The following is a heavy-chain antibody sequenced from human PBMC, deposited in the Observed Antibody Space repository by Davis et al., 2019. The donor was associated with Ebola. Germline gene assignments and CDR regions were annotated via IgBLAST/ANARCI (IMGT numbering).Heavy chain of an antibody. D-gene: IGHD1-26*01. V-gene: IGHV3-53*05. CDR2: IYSGGST. Sequence: GESLKISCAASGFTVSSNYMSWVRQAPGKGLEWVSVIYSGGSTYYADSVKGRFTISRDNSKNTLYLEMNSLTAEDTAVYYCAKEVGATTLVLGYWGQGTLVTVSS. CDR1: GFTVSSNY. CDR3: AKEVGATTLVLGY. J-gene: IGHJ4*02.